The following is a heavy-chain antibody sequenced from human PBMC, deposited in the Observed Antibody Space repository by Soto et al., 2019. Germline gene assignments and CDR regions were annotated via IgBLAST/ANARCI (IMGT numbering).Heavy chain of an antibody. Sequence: QVQLVQSGAEVKKPGSSVKVSCKASGGTFSSYAISWVRQAPGQGLEWMGGIIPISDTTNYAQKFQGRVTITADESTSTAYMELSSRRSEDTAVYYCVRSQGSSTSLEIYYYYYYAVDVWGQGTTVTVSS. J-gene: IGHJ6*02. CDR1: GGTFSSYA. CDR3: VRSQGSSTSLEIYYYYYYAVDV. CDR2: IIPISDTT. V-gene: IGHV1-69*01. D-gene: IGHD2-2*01.